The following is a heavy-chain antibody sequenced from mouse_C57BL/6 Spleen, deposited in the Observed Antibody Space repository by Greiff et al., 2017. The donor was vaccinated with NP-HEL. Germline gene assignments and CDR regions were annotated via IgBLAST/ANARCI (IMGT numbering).Heavy chain of an antibody. V-gene: IGHV1-64*01. J-gene: IGHJ1*03. CDR1: GYTFTSYW. CDR2: IHPNSGST. Sequence: QVQLQQPGAELVKPGASVKLSCKASGYTFTSYWMHWVKQRPGQGLEWIGMIHPNSGSTNYNEKFKSKATLTVDKSSSTAYMQLHSLTSEDSAVYYCAREIPYYYGSSYGYFEVWGTGTTVTVSS. D-gene: IGHD1-1*01. CDR3: AREIPYYYGSSYGYFEV.